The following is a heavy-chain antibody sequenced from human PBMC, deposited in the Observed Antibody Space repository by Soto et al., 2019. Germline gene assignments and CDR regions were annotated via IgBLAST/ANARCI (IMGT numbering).Heavy chain of an antibody. CDR1: GYNFTSYD. J-gene: IGHJ4*02. D-gene: IGHD2-15*01. CDR2: ISGYNGNT. V-gene: IGHV1-18*01. CDR3: ARDLVVQIVDY. Sequence: QVQLVQSGAEVKKPGASVKVSFKASGYNFTSYDISWVREAPGQGLEWMGWISGYNGNTKYAQKLQGRVTMTTDTSTSTAYMELRSLRPDDTAVYYCARDLVVQIVDYWGQGTLVTVSS.